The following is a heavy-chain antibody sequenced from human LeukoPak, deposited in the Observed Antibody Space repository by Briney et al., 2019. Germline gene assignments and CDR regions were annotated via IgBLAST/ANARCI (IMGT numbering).Heavy chain of an antibody. CDR3: AKGDPGEYYFDY. CDR2: ISGSGGST. D-gene: IGHD3-16*01. V-gene: IGHV3-23*01. CDR1: GFTVSSNY. Sequence: GGSLRLSCAASGFTVSSNYMSWVRQAPGKGLEWVSAISGSGGSTYYADSVKGRFTISRDNSKNTLYLQMNSLRAEDTAVYYCAKGDPGEYYFDYWGQGTLVTVSS. J-gene: IGHJ4*02.